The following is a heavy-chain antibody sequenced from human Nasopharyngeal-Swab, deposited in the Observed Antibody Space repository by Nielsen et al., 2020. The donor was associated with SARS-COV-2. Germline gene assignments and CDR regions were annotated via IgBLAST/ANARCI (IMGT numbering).Heavy chain of an antibody. J-gene: IGHJ1*01. Sequence: GESLKISCAASGFPFSTYTMNWVRQAPGRGLEWVSSISGSSTYIWYADSVKGRFTISRDNAKSSLFLQMNNLRADDTAIYYCARTAAFCGGNCYSEYFQHWGQGTLVTVSS. CDR1: GFPFSTYT. CDR2: ISGSSTYI. D-gene: IGHD2-21*02. V-gene: IGHV3-21*01. CDR3: ARTAAFCGGNCYSEYFQH.